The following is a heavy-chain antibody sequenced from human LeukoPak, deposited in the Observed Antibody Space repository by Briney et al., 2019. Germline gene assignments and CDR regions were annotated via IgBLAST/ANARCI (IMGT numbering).Heavy chain of an antibody. D-gene: IGHD2-21*02. CDR2: INPHSGGT. V-gene: IGHV1-2*02. CDR1: GFTFTGYY. Sequence: GASVKVSCKASGFTFTGYYIHWVRQAPGQGFEWMGYINPHSGGTSSPQKFQGRVTMTTDTSISAAYMELSSLISDDTAMYYCVREGNELLSKNFDYWGQGTLVTVSS. J-gene: IGHJ4*02. CDR3: VREGNELLSKNFDY.